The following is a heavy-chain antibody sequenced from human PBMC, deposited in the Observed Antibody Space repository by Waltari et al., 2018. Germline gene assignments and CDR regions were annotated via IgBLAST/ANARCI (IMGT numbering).Heavy chain of an antibody. V-gene: IGHV4-59*01. J-gene: IGHJ4*02. CDR3: ARDPGSGYFDY. D-gene: IGHD3-10*01. CDR2: IYYRGST. CDR1: GGSISSYY. Sequence: QVQLQESGPGLVKPSETLSLTCTVSGGSISSYYWSWIRQPPGKGLEWIGYIYYRGSTNYNPSLKSRVTISVDTSKNQFSLKLSSVTAADTAVYYCARDPGSGYFDYWGQGTLVTVSS.